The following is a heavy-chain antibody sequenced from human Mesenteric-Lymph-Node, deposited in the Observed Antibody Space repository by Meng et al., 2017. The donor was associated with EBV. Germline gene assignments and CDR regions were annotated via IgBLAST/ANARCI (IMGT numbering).Heavy chain of an antibody. V-gene: IGHV4-34*01. D-gene: IGHD6-13*01. CDR1: GGSFSGYY. J-gene: IGHJ4*02. Sequence: QVQHQQWGAGLLKPSETLSLTCAVYGGSFSGYYWSWIRQPPGKGLEWIGEINHSGSTNYNPSLKSRVTISVDTSKNQFSLKLSSVTAADTAVYYCAREMSIAAAGSPLAYWGQGTLVTVSS. CDR3: AREMSIAAAGSPLAY. CDR2: INHSGST.